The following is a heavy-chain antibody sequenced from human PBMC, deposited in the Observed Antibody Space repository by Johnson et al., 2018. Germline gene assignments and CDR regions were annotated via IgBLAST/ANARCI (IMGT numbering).Heavy chain of an antibody. V-gene: IGHV3-33*08. D-gene: IGHD3-3*01. J-gene: IGHJ6*03. Sequence: QVQLVQGGGGVVQPGRSLRLSCAASGFTFSSYGMHWVRQAPGKGLEWVAVIWYDGRNKYYADSVKGRFTIPRNNSKNTLYLQMNSLRAEDTAVYYCARVGSRIFGSRDYYYYYYMDVWGKGTTVTVSS. CDR2: IWYDGRNK. CDR3: ARVGSRIFGSRDYYYYYYMDV. CDR1: GFTFSSYG.